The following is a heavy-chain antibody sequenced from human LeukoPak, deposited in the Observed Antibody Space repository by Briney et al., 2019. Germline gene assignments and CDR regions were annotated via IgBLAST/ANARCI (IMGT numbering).Heavy chain of an antibody. V-gene: IGHV1-69*05. CDR1: GGTFSSYA. D-gene: IGHD6-13*01. CDR3: ARGGSSWLNYYYCMDV. CDR2: IIPIFGTA. J-gene: IGHJ6*03. Sequence: SVKVSCKASGGTFSSYAISWVRQAPGQGLEWMGGIIPIFGTANYAQKFQGRVTITTEESTRTDYMELSSLRFEDTAVYYCARGGSSWLNYYYCMDVWGKGATVTVCS.